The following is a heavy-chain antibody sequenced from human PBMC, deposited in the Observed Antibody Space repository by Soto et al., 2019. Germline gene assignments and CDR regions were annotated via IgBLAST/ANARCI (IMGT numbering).Heavy chain of an antibody. CDR2: IYYSGST. CDR1: GCSISSYY. V-gene: IGHV4-59*01. J-gene: IGHJ3*02. D-gene: IGHD4-17*01. Sequence: SETLSLTCTVSGCSISSYYWSWVRQPPGKGLEWIGYIYYSGSTNYNPSLKSRVTISVDTSKNQFSLKLSSVTAADTAVYYCAREDGYGDYGRAFESWGQGTMVIVSS. CDR3: AREDGYGDYGRAFES.